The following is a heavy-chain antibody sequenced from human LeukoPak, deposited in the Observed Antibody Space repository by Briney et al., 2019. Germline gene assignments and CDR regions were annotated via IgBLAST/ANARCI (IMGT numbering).Heavy chain of an antibody. J-gene: IGHJ4*02. CDR2: IYYSGST. D-gene: IGHD6-13*01. CDR1: GGSIHSYY. Sequence: SETLSLTCTFSGGSIHSYYWSWIRQPPGKGLEWIGYIYYSGSTNYNPSLKSRVTISVDTSKNQFSLRLSSVTAAATALYYFARVTGYMVEDYFDYWGQGTLVTVSS. V-gene: IGHV4-59*01. CDR3: ARVTGYMVEDYFDY.